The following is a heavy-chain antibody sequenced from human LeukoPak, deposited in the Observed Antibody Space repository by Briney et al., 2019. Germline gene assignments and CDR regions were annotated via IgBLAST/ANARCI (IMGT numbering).Heavy chain of an antibody. CDR3: ARETSGNKDPVVVPTTIRYGMDV. Sequence: AGGSLRLSCAASGFTFSNYNINWVRQAPGKGLEWVANIKQDGSEKYYVGSVKGRFTISRDNTKNSLYLQMNSLRAEDTAVYYCARETSGNKDPVVVPTTIRYGMDVWGQGTTVSVSS. J-gene: IGHJ6*02. CDR1: GFTFSNYN. CDR2: IKQDGSEK. V-gene: IGHV3-7*03. D-gene: IGHD2-2*01.